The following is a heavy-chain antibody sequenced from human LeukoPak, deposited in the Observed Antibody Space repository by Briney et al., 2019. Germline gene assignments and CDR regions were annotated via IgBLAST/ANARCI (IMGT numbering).Heavy chain of an antibody. CDR3: VRGYSYGYHVSKTYYFDY. J-gene: IGHJ4*02. V-gene: IGHV3-21*01. CDR1: GFTFSSYS. Sequence: GGSLRLSCAASGFTFSSYSMNWVRQAPGKGLEWVSSISSSSSYIHYADSVKGRFTISRDNAKNSLYLQMNSLGAEDTAVYYCVRGYSYGYHVSKTYYFDYWGQGTLVTVSS. D-gene: IGHD5-18*01. CDR2: ISSSSSYI.